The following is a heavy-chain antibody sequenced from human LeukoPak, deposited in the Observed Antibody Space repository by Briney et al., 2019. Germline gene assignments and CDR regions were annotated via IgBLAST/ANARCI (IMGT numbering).Heavy chain of an antibody. Sequence: SVKVSCKASGFTFTSSAVQWVRQARGQRLEWIGWIVVGSGNTNYAQKFQERVTITRDMSTSTAYMELSSLRSEDTAVYYCARVVATLEGAFDIWGQGTMVTVSS. V-gene: IGHV1-58*01. D-gene: IGHD3-22*01. CDR3: ARVVATLEGAFDI. J-gene: IGHJ3*02. CDR2: IVVGSGNT. CDR1: GFTFTSSA.